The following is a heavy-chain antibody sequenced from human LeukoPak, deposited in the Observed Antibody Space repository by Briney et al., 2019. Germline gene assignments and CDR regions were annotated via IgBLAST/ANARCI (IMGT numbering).Heavy chain of an antibody. D-gene: IGHD6-19*01. CDR3: ARAHSTGWYPFDY. CDR1: GGSISSYY. V-gene: IGHV4-59*01. Sequence: SETLSLTCTVSGGSISSYYWSWIRQPPGQGLEWIGYIYHTETTYNPSLKSRLTISLDTSKNHFSLKLSSLTAADTAVYYCARAHSTGWYPFDYWGQGTLVTVSS. J-gene: IGHJ4*02. CDR2: IYHTET.